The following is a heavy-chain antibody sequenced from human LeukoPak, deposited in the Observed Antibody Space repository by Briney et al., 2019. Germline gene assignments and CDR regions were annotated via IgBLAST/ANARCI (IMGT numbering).Heavy chain of an antibody. CDR2: ISWSSGSI. D-gene: IGHD6-19*01. J-gene: IGHJ4*02. CDR1: GFTFDDYA. CDR3: AKSASSSGWYEAFDY. V-gene: IGHV3-9*01. Sequence: GGSLRLSCSASGFTFDDYAMHWVRQTPGKGLEWVSGISWSSGSIGYADSVKGRFTISRDNAKNSLYLQMNSLRAEDTALYSCAKSASSSGWYEAFDYWGQGILVTVSS.